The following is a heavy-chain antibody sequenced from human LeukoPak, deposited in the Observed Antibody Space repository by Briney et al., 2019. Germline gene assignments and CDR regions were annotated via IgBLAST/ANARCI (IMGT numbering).Heavy chain of an antibody. D-gene: IGHD3-3*01. CDR2: ITWDSGGT. V-gene: IGHV3-43*01. CDR1: GFAFYEYS. Sequence: GGSLRLSCAASGFAFYEYSMHWVRQPPGKGLEWVSLITWDSGGTYYADSVKGRFTISRDNNKSSLYLQMHSLRTEDTAFYYCTKGYYTFWSGYDSWGRGTLVTVSS. CDR3: TKGYYTFWSGYDS. J-gene: IGHJ4*02.